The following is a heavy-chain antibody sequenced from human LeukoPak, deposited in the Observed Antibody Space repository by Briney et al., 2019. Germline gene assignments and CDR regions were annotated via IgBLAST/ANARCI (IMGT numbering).Heavy chain of an antibody. J-gene: IGHJ4*02. V-gene: IGHV3-21*06. Sequence: PGGSLRLSCAASRLTFSSYSMNWVGQAPGKGLEWVSSISSSSSYIYYADSVKGRFTISRDNAKNSLFLQMNSLRAEDTAVYFCARGGSRVETLGVLDYWGQGTPVTVSS. CDR2: ISSSSSYI. D-gene: IGHD5-18*01. CDR3: ARGGSRVETLGVLDY. CDR1: RLTFSSYS.